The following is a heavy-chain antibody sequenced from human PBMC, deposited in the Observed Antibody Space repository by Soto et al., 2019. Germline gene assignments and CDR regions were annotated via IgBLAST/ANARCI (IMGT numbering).Heavy chain of an antibody. CDR3: AKDGSWDGGGGES. D-gene: IGHD3-16*01. CDR1: GVTFSSYA. CDR2: IIPVFRTS. V-gene: IGHV1-69*18. J-gene: IGHJ4*02. Sequence: QVQLVQSGAELKKPGSSVKVSCSASGVTFSSYAFTWVRQAPGQGLEWMGNIIPVFRTSNYAQGFQVRLTIRADESTNTIYMERGSLRSEDTAVYFCAKDGSWDGGGGESWGQGTLVIVSS.